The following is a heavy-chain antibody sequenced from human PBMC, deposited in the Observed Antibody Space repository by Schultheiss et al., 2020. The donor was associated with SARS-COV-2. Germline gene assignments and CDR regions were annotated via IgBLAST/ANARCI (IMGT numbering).Heavy chain of an antibody. CDR3: ATHGSGSYKYYFEY. V-gene: IGHV3-30*03. Sequence: GGSLRLSCAASGFTVSSNYMSWVRQAPGKGLEWVALVSYSGSNKYYADSVKGRFTISRDNSKNTLYLQMNSLRAEDTAVYYCATHGSGSYKYYFEYWGQGTLVTVSS. D-gene: IGHD3-10*01. CDR2: VSYSGSNK. J-gene: IGHJ4*02. CDR1: GFTVSSNY.